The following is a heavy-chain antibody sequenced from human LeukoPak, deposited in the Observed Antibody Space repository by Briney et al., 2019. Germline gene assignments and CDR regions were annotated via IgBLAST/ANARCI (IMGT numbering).Heavy chain of an antibody. Sequence: GGSLRLSCAASGFTFSNAWMSWVRQAPGKGLEWVSSISSSSSYIYYADSVKGRFTISRDNAKNSLYLQMNSLRAEDTAVYYCARSTGPDAFDIWGQGTMVTVSS. D-gene: IGHD1-14*01. V-gene: IGHV3-21*01. J-gene: IGHJ3*02. CDR1: GFTFSNAW. CDR3: ARSTGPDAFDI. CDR2: ISSSSSYI.